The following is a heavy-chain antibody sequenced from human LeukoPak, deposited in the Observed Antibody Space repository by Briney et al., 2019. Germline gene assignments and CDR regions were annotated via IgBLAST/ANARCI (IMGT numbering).Heavy chain of an antibody. D-gene: IGHD6-19*01. CDR3: AKGQRAVASTGDWFDP. CDR1: GFTFSSYA. V-gene: IGHV3-23*01. J-gene: IGHJ5*02. Sequence: GGSLRLSCAASGFTFSSYAMSWVRQAPGKGLEWVSAISGSGGSTYYADSVKGRFTISRDNSKNTLYLQMNSLRAEDTAVYYCAKGQRAVASTGDWFDPWGQGTLVTVSS. CDR2: ISGSGGST.